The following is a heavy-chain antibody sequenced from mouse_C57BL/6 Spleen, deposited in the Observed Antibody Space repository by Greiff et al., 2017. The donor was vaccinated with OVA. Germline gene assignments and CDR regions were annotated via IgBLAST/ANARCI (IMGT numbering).Heavy chain of an antibody. D-gene: IGHD5-5*01. J-gene: IGHJ4*01. CDR1: GYAFSSYW. CDR3: ARKDYLYAMDY. V-gene: IGHV1-80*01. Sequence: QVQLKESGAELVKPGASVKISCKASGYAFSSYWMNWVKQRPGKGLEWIGQIYPGDGDTNYNGKFKGKATLTADKSSSTAYMQLSSLTSEDSAVYFCARKDYLYAMDYWGQGTSVTVSS. CDR2: IYPGDGDT.